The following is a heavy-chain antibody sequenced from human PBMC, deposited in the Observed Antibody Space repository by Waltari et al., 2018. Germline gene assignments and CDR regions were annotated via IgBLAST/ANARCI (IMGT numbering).Heavy chain of an antibody. Sequence: QLQLQESGPGLVKPSETLSLTCTVSGGSLSSRRNYYWGWIRQPPGKGLEWIGSIYYNGSTYYNPSLKSRVTISVDTSKNQFSLKLSSVTAADTVVYYCARRAWGSGWSYWGQGTLVAVSS. D-gene: IGHD6-19*01. CDR1: GGSLSSRRNYY. CDR3: ARRAWGSGWSY. V-gene: IGHV4-39*01. CDR2: IYYNGST. J-gene: IGHJ4*02.